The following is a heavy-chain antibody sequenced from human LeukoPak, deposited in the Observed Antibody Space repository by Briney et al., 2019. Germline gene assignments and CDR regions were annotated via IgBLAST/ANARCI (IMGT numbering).Heavy chain of an antibody. J-gene: IGHJ4*02. V-gene: IGHV3-64*01. CDR2: ISRDGDIT. CDR1: GFTFSTYS. Sequence: GRSLRLSWAASGFTFSTYSMHWVSQAPGKGLEYISVISRDGDITSYANSVKCRFTVSRDNSKTTLYLQMGSLRPEDMAVYYCARGDVSGYYGLDFWGQGTLVIVSS. D-gene: IGHD3-22*01. CDR3: ARGDVSGYYGLDF.